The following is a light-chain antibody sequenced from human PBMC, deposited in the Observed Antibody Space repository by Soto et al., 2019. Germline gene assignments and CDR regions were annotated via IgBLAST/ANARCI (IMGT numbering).Light chain of an antibody. CDR2: EVS. CDR1: SSDVGSYNL. CDR3: CSYAGSSTWV. J-gene: IGLJ3*02. Sequence: QSALTQPASVSGSPGQSITISCTGTSSDVGSYNLVSWYQQHPGKAPKLMIYEVSKRSSGVSNRFSGSKSGNTASLTISGLQAEDEGDYYCCSYAGSSTWVFGGGTKLTVL. V-gene: IGLV2-23*02.